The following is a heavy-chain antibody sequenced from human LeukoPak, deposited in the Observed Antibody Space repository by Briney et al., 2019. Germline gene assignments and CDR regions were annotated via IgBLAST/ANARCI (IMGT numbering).Heavy chain of an antibody. J-gene: IGHJ4*02. Sequence: SETLSLTCAVYGGSFSDYYWSWLRQPPGKGLEWIGEINHSGNTYYNPSLKSRVTVSVDTSKNQFSLKLDSVTAADTAVYYCARTVGIVVIPGVQEDAYFDNWGQGTLVAVSS. D-gene: IGHD2-2*01. CDR1: GGSFSDYY. V-gene: IGHV4-34*01. CDR3: ARTVGIVVIPGVQEDAYFDN. CDR2: INHSGNT.